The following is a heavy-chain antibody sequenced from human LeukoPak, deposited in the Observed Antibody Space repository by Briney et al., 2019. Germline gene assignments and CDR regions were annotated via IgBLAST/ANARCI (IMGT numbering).Heavy chain of an antibody. J-gene: IGHJ4*02. V-gene: IGHV4-39*01. CDR3: ARANYDIVVVVAATGYFDY. CDR2: IYYSGST. Sequence: SETLSLTCTVSGGSISSSSYYWGWIRQPPGKGLEWIGSIYYSGSTYYNPSLKSRVTISVDTSKNQFSLKLSSVTAADTAVYYCARANYDIVVVVAATGYFDYWGQGTLVTVSS. D-gene: IGHD2-15*01. CDR1: GGSISSSSYY.